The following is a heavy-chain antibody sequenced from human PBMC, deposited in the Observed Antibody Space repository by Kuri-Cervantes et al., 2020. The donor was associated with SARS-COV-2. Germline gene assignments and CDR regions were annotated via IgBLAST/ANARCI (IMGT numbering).Heavy chain of an antibody. CDR2: INLGDSDT. CDR1: GYSFANYW. V-gene: IGHV5-51*01. CDR3: GRRHCSGAVCSMRGHDGVDV. J-gene: IGHJ6*02. D-gene: IGHD2-8*02. Sequence: GESLKISCKGSGYSFANYWIGWVRQMPGKGLEWMGDINLGDSDTRYSPSFQGQVTISADNSISTAYLQWSSLKASDSAMYYCGRRHCSGAVCSMRGHDGVDVWGQGTTVTVSS.